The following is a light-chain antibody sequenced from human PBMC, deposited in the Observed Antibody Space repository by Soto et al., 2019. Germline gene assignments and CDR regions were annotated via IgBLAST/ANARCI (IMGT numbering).Light chain of an antibody. Sequence: DIQMTQSPSTLSASVGDRVTITCRPSQSIARWLAWYQQKPGTAPKLLIYDASTLVSGVPSRFSGSESGTEFNLTISSLQPEDVATYCCQQYNAYSTFGHGTRVEIK. V-gene: IGKV1-5*01. J-gene: IGKJ1*01. CDR3: QQYNAYST. CDR1: QSIARW. CDR2: DAS.